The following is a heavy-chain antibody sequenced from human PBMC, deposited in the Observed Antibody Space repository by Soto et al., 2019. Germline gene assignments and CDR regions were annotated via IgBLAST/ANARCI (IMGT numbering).Heavy chain of an antibody. CDR1: GGSINRGDYY. V-gene: IGHV4-30-4*01. Sequence: PSETLSLTCTVSGGSINRGDYYWSWIRQPPXKGLEWIGYVSSYRGTTYYNPSLKSRLTISLGTPMNQFSLKLSSVTAADTAVYYCARDRNSGSRPDAFDIWGQGTMVTVSS. J-gene: IGHJ3*02. D-gene: IGHD1-26*01. CDR3: ARDRNSGSRPDAFDI. CDR2: VSSYRGTT.